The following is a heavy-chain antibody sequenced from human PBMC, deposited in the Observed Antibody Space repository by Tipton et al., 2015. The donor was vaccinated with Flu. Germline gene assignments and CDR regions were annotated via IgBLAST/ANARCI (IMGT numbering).Heavy chain of an antibody. CDR3: AREGYTVTTRWFDP. CDR2: IYYSGST. V-gene: IGHV4-30-4*01. D-gene: IGHD4-17*01. J-gene: IGHJ5*02. CDR1: GGSISSGDYY. Sequence: TLSLTCTVSGGSISSGDYYWSWIRHPPGKGLEWIGYIYYSGSTYYNPSLKSRVTISVDTSKNQFSLKLSSVTAADTAVYYCAREGYTVTTRWFDPWGQGTLVTDSS.